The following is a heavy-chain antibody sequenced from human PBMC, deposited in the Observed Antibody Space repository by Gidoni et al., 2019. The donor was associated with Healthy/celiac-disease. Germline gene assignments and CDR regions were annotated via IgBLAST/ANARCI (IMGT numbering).Heavy chain of an antibody. CDR1: GGSISSRSYS. Sequence: QLQLQESGPGLVKPSETLSLTCPVSGGSISSRSYSWGWIRQPPGKGLKWIGSIYYSGSTYANPSLKSRVTISVDTSKNQFSLKLSSVTAADTAVYYCARHRTSYSSGWYDYYYMDVWGKGTTVTVSS. V-gene: IGHV4-39*01. J-gene: IGHJ6*03. CDR2: IYYSGST. CDR3: ARHRTSYSSGWYDYYYMDV. D-gene: IGHD6-19*01.